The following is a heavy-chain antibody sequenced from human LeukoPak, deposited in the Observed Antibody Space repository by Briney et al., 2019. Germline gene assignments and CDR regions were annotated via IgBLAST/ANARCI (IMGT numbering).Heavy chain of an antibody. CDR1: GGSISSYY. J-gene: IGHJ1*01. Sequence: SQTLSLTCTVSGGSISSYYWSWIRQPPGKGLEWIGYIYYSGSTNYNPSLKSRVTISVDASKNQFSLKLSSVTAADTAVYYCARGRGDLKYFQHWGQGTLVTVSS. D-gene: IGHD4-17*01. CDR3: ARGRGDLKYFQH. V-gene: IGHV4-59*01. CDR2: IYYSGST.